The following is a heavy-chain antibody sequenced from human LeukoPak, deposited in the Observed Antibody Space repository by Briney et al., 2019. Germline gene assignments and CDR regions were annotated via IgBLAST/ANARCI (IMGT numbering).Heavy chain of an antibody. CDR3: ARVAHSGLYYYYMDV. J-gene: IGHJ6*03. D-gene: IGHD3-10*01. Sequence: SETLSLTCTVSGGSISSYYWSWIRQPPGKGLEWIGYIYYSGSTNYNPSLKSRVTISVDTSKNQFSLKLSSVTAADTAVYYRARVAHSGLYYYYMDVWGKGTTVTVSS. CDR1: GGSISSYY. V-gene: IGHV4-59*01. CDR2: IYYSGST.